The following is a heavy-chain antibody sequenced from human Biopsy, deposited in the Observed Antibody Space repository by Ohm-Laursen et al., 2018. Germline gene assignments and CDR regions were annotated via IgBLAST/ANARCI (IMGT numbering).Heavy chain of an antibody. Sequence: PSKTLSLTCTVSGDSISSYYWSWIRQPPGKGLQWIGYVYYTGSTDYNPSLQSRVTISVDTSKNHFSLRLRSVTPADTAIYYCARDRGYYSDRTVPGYFDLWGRGTLVTVSS. V-gene: IGHV4-59*01. CDR2: VYYTGST. CDR1: GDSISSYY. J-gene: IGHJ2*01. CDR3: ARDRGYYSDRTVPGYFDL. D-gene: IGHD3-22*01.